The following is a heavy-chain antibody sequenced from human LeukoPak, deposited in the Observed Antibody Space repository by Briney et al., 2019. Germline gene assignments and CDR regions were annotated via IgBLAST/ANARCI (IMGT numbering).Heavy chain of an antibody. CDR1: GGSISSSNW. Sequence: SETLYLTCAVSGGSISSSNWWSWVRQPPGKGLEWIGEIYHSGSTNYNPSLKSRVTISVDKSKNQFSLKLSSVTAADTAVYYCANYDSSGYYNYWGQGTLVTVSS. CDR2: IYHSGST. D-gene: IGHD3-22*01. V-gene: IGHV4-4*02. CDR3: ANYDSSGYYNY. J-gene: IGHJ4*02.